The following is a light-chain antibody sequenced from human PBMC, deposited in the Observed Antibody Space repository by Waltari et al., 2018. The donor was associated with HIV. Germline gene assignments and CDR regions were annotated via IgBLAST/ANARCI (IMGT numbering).Light chain of an antibody. CDR2: YDS. V-gene: IGLV3-21*04. Sequence: SYVLTQPPSVSVAPGKTARITCGGNNIGSKSVHWYQQKPGQAPVLVIYYDSDRPSGIPERFSGSSSGNTATLTISRVGAGDEADYYCQVWDSSSDHVVFGGGTKLTVL. J-gene: IGLJ2*01. CDR3: QVWDSSSDHVV. CDR1: NIGSKS.